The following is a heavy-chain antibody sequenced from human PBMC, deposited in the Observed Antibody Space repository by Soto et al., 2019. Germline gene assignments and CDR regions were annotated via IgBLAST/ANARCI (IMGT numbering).Heavy chain of an antibody. D-gene: IGHD4-4*01. CDR2: INHSGST. CDR3: ARGRLTTVTNKILSYMAV. V-gene: IGHV4-34*01. J-gene: IGHJ6*03. Sequence: SETGSLTCAVYGGSFSGYYWSWIRQPPGKGLEWIGEINHSGSTNYNPSLKSRVTISVDTSKNQFSLKLSSVTAADTAVYYCARGRLTTVTNKILSYMAVWGKGTTVTVSS. CDR1: GGSFSGYY.